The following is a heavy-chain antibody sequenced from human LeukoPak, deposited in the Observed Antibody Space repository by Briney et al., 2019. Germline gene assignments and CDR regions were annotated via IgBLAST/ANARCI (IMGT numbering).Heavy chain of an antibody. CDR2: FYYRGRT. CDR3: ATYPIGYCSGGCGY. Sequence: PETPSHTCTGSCSSICNIRYYWGWLRHPPRKGLERLRSFYYRGRTYYNPSLKSRVTICGDTSKNQYSLKVSSVTAADTAVYYCATYPIGYCSGGCGYWGQGTLVTVSS. D-gene: IGHD2-15*01. CDR1: CSSICNIRYY. V-gene: IGHV4-39*05. J-gene: IGHJ4*02.